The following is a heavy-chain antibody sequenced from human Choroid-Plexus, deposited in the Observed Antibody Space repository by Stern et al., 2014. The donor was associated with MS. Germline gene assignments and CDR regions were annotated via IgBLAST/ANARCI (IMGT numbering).Heavy chain of an antibody. J-gene: IGHJ6*02. CDR1: GYIFTGYY. D-gene: IGHD3-3*01. Sequence: QVQLVQSGAEVKKPGASVKVSCKTSGYIFTGYYIHWVRQAPGQGLEWMAWINPNTGGPKYAKKFQGRVTMSRDTSISTGYVELSSLTSDDTAVYYCARDQRGITIFGVVTDYYYLGMDVWGQGTTVTVSS. V-gene: IGHV1-2*02. CDR3: ARDQRGITIFGVVTDYYYLGMDV. CDR2: INPNTGGP.